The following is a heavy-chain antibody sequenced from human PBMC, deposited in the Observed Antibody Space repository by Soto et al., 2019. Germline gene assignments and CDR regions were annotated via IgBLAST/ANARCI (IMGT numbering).Heavy chain of an antibody. Sequence: EVQLLESGGGLVQPGGSLRLSCAASGFTFSSYAMSWVRQAPGKGLEWVSAISGSGGSTYYADSVKGRFTISRDNSKNTLYLQMNSLRAEDTAVYYCAKDGGGEKQWLGRSVYYYGMDVWGQGTTVTVSS. D-gene: IGHD6-19*01. V-gene: IGHV3-23*01. CDR2: ISGSGGST. CDR1: GFTFSSYA. J-gene: IGHJ6*02. CDR3: AKDGGGEKQWLGRSVYYYGMDV.